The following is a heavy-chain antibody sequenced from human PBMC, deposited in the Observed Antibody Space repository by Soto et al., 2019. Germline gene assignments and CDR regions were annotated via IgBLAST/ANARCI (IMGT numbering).Heavy chain of an antibody. V-gene: IGHV4-30-2*01. CDR1: GGSISSGGYS. CDR2: TYHDGRT. CDR3: ARCGGPCDE. D-gene: IGHD2-21*01. Sequence: SETLSITCAVSGGSISSGGYSWSWIRQPTGKGLEWIGYTYHDGRTDYNPSLKSRLTISVDRSRNQFSLNLNSVTAADTAVYYCARCGGPCDEWGQRSLVTGSS. J-gene: IGHJ4*02.